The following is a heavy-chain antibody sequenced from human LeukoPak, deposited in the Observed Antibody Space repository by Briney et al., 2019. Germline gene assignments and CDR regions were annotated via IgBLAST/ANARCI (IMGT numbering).Heavy chain of an antibody. CDR1: GFTFSSYA. J-gene: IGHJ4*02. V-gene: IGHV3-23*01. D-gene: IGHD2-15*01. Sequence: GGSLRLSCAASGFTFSSYAMSWVRQAPGKGLEWVSAISGSGGSAYYADSVKGRFTISRDNSKNTLYLQMNSLRAEDTAVYYCAKTPRYCSGGSCYGGYFDYWGQGTLVTVSS. CDR2: ISGSGGSA. CDR3: AKTPRYCSGGSCYGGYFDY.